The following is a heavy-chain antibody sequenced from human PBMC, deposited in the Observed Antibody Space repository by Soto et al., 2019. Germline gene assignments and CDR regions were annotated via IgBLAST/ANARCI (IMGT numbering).Heavy chain of an antibody. V-gene: IGHV3-23*01. CDR3: AKQQNQDLAYYYMDV. J-gene: IGHJ6*03. CDR1: GFTFSSYA. CDR2: ISGSGGST. Sequence: GGSLRLSCAASGFTFSSYAMNWVRQGPGKGLEWVSGISGSGGSTYYADSVKGRFTISRDNSKNTLYLQMNSLRAEDTAVYYCAKQQNQDLAYYYMDVWGKGTTVTVSS.